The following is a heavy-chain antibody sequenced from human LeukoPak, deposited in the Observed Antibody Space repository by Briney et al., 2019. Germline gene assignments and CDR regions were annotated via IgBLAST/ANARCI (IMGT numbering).Heavy chain of an antibody. CDR1: GFTFSSCA. CDR3: AKGDVLLWFGELPEDY. J-gene: IGHJ4*02. D-gene: IGHD3-10*01. V-gene: IGHV3-23*01. CDR2: ISGSGGST. Sequence: GGSLRFSCAASGFTFSSCAMSWVRQAPGKGLEWVSAISGSGGSTYYADSVKGRFTISRDNSKNTLYLQMNSLRAEDTAVYYCAKGDVLLWFGELPEDYWGQGTLVTVSS.